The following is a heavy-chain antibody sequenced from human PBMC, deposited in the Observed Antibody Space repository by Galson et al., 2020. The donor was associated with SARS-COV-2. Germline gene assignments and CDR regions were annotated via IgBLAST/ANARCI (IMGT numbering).Heavy chain of an antibody. CDR3: ARGSTPMMPRGYCSGGSCYHPEPVDYYYYMDV. V-gene: IGHV4-34*01. Sequence: SETLSLTCAVYGGSFSGYYWSWIRQPPGKGLEWIGEINHSGSTNYNPSLKSRVTISVDTSKNQFSLKLSSVTASDTAVYYCARGSTPMMPRGYCSGGSCYHPEPVDYYYYMDVWGKGTTVTVSS. D-gene: IGHD2-15*01. CDR1: GGSFSGYY. CDR2: INHSGST. J-gene: IGHJ6*03.